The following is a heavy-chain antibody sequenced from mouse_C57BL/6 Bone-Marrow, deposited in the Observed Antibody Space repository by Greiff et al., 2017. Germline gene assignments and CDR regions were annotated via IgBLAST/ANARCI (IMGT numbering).Heavy chain of an antibody. Sequence: VQLQQSGPELVKPGASVKIPCKASGYTFTDYNMDWVKQSHGKSLEWIGDINPNNGGTIYNQKFKGKATLTVDKSSSTAYMELRSLTSEDTAVYYCARAFYSSYFDYWGQGTTLTVSS. CDR2: INPNNGGT. CDR1: GYTFTDYN. CDR3: ARAFYSSYFDY. D-gene: IGHD2-1*01. J-gene: IGHJ2*01. V-gene: IGHV1-18*01.